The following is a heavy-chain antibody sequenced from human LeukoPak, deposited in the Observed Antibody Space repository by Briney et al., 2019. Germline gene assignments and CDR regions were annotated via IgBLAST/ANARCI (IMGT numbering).Heavy chain of an antibody. CDR3: ARGWEAVAGTDY. D-gene: IGHD6-19*01. CDR2: MNPNSGNT. J-gene: IGHJ4*02. V-gene: IGHV1-8*01. CDR1: VYTFTNYD. Sequence: GASVTVSFKSSVYTFTNYDINGVRQATGQGREWMGWMNPNSGNTGYAQKFQGRVTMTRNTSISTAYMELSSLRSEDTAVYYCARGWEAVAGTDYWGQGTLVTVSS.